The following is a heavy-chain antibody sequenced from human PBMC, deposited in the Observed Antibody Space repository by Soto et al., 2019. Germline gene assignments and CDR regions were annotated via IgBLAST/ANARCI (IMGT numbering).Heavy chain of an antibody. CDR1: GYSFTSYW. Sequence: PGESLKISCKGSGYSFTSYWIGWVRQMPGKGLEWMGIIYPGDSDTRYSPSFQGQVTISTDKSIGTAYLQWSSLKASDTAMYYCARLNPAADYLTILHVWGQGTTVTVSS. D-gene: IGHD6-13*01. J-gene: IGHJ6*02. CDR2: IYPGDSDT. CDR3: ARLNPAADYLTILHV. V-gene: IGHV5-51*01.